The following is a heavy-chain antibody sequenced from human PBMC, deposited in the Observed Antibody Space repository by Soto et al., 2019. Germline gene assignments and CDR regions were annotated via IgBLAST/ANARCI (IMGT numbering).Heavy chain of an antibody. Sequence: RGESLKISCKGSGYSFTSYWIGWVRQMPGKGLEWMGIIYPGDSDTRYSPSFQGQVTISADKSISTAYLQWSSLKASDTAMYYWAKQFSLEWSDYYYGRDVWAQGTTVPFSS. V-gene: IGHV5-51*01. J-gene: IGHJ6*02. CDR2: IYPGDSDT. D-gene: IGHD3-3*01. CDR3: AKQFSLEWSDYYYGRDV. CDR1: GYSFTSYW.